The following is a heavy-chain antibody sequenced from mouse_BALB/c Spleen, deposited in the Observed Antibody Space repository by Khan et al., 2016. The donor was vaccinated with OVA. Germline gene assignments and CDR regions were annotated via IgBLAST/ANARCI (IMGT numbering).Heavy chain of an antibody. J-gene: IGHJ3*01. CDR3: AMGGYSLFAY. CDR1: GYTFTDYI. Sequence: QVQLQQSGPELVKPGASLKVSCKASGYTFTDYIIGWVKQSTRQGLEWIGDIFPGSDTTYYNEKFKDKATLTADKSSNTAYLHLSSLTSEDSAVCSCAMGGYSLFAYWGQGTLVTVSA. CDR2: IFPGSDTT. D-gene: IGHD2-14*01. V-gene: IGHV1-77*01.